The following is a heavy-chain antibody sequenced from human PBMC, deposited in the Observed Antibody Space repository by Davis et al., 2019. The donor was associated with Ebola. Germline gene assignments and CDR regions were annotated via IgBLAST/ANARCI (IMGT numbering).Heavy chain of an antibody. J-gene: IGHJ3*02. V-gene: IGHV3-30*03. CDR2: ILFDGSDR. Sequence: PGGSLRLSCAASGLSLSGYAVHWVRQAPGKGLEWVASILFDGSDRYSEDSVKGRFTIAREESRNTLYLQMNSLRAEDTAVYYCAVERVGPGGDAFDIWGQGTVVTVSS. CDR3: AVERVGPGGDAFDI. CDR1: GLSLSGYA. D-gene: IGHD1-26*01.